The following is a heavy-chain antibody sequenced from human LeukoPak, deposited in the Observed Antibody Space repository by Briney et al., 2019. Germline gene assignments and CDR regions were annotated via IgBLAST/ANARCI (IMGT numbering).Heavy chain of an antibody. D-gene: IGHD3-10*01. CDR3: ARDESLTMVRGATIPGAFDI. J-gene: IGHJ3*02. V-gene: IGHV4-4*07. Sequence: SETLSLTCTVSGGSISSYYWSWIRQPAGKGLEWIGRIYTSGSTNYNPSLKSRVTMSVDTSKNQFSLKLSSVTAADTAVYYCARDESLTMVRGATIPGAFDIWGQGTMVTVSS. CDR1: GGSISSYY. CDR2: IYTSGST.